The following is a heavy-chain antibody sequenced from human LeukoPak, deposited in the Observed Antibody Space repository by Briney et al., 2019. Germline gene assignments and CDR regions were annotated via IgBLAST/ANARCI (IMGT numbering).Heavy chain of an antibody. D-gene: IGHD3-9*01. CDR1: GYTLTSYG. Sequence: ASVKVSCKASGYTLTSYGISWVRQAPGQGLEWMGWISAYNGNTNYAQKLQGRVTMTTDTSTSTAYMELRGLRSDDTAVYYCARDQAATNTQVRFCLDWGQGTLVTVSS. CDR2: ISAYNGNT. V-gene: IGHV1-18*01. CDR3: ARDQAATNTQVRFCLD. J-gene: IGHJ4*02.